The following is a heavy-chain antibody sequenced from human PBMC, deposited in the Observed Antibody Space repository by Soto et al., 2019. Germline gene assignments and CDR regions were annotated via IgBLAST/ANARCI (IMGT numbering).Heavy chain of an antibody. V-gene: IGHV1-3*01. CDR1: GYSFTSYA. D-gene: IGHD4-17*01. J-gene: IGHJ4*02. CDR2: INAGSGYT. CDR3: ASGLPGYFDN. Sequence: QVQLVQSGAEVKKPGASVKVSCKASGYSFTSYAMHWVRQAPGQRLEWLGWINAGSGYTKYSQKFQGRVTLTRDTSATTAYMELSNLRSEDTAVYYGASGLPGYFDNWGQGTLVTVSS.